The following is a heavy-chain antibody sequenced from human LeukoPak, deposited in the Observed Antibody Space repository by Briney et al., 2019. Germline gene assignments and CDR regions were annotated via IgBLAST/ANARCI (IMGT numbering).Heavy chain of an antibody. CDR2: ISSSSSYI. J-gene: IGHJ4*02. V-gene: IGHV3-21*01. CDR3: ASEYCSGGSCYNDY. CDR1: GFTFSSYS. Sequence: GGSLRLSCAASGFTFSSYSMNWVRQAPGKGLEWVSSISSSSSYIYYADSVKGRFTVSRDNAKNSLYLQMNSLRAEDTAVYYCASEYCSGGSCYNDYWGQGTLVTVSS. D-gene: IGHD2-15*01.